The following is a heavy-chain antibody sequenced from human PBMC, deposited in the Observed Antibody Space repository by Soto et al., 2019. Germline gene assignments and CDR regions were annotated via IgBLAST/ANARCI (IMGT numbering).Heavy chain of an antibody. CDR3: AKGLNNGRWYAAD. CDR2: ITNNGAGT. D-gene: IGHD6-13*01. V-gene: IGHV3-23*01. Sequence: EVHLLESGGGLVQPGESLRLSCGASGFTFSSCVMTWVRQAPGKELEWVSSITNNGAGTHYADSVKGRFTISRDNSKNTVFLQMNNLRAEDTAVDYCAKGLNNGRWYAADWGQGTLVTVSS. J-gene: IGHJ4*02. CDR1: GFTFSSCV.